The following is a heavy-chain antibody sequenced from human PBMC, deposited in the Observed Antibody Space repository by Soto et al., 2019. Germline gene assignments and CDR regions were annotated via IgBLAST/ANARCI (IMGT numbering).Heavy chain of an antibody. D-gene: IGHD5-18*01. V-gene: IGHV4-61*01. CDR1: GGSVSDKTYY. CDR2: VYYSGTT. CDR3: AITAMINRDSSTSFDY. J-gene: IGHJ4*02. Sequence: PSETLSLACSVSGGSVSDKTYYWSWIRQPPGKRLEWIGYVYYSGTTNYNPSLKSRVTISVDLSKNRFSLRLSSVTTADTALHYCAITAMINRDSSTSFDYWGRGTQVTVSS.